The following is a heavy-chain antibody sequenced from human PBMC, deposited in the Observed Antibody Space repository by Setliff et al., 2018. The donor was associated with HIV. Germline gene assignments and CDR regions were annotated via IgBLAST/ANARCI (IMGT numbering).Heavy chain of an antibody. D-gene: IGHD3-10*01. CDR1: GGSITSGSYY. J-gene: IGHJ4*02. CDR3: ARGSYTVRIDY. CDR2: IYSNGRT. V-gene: IGHV4-61*02. Sequence: PSETLSLTCTVSGGSITSGSYYWSWIRQPAGEGLEWIGRIYSNGRTTHNPSLKSRVTISRDTSENQFSLRLSSVTAADTAVYYCARGSYTVRIDYWGQGTQVTVSS.